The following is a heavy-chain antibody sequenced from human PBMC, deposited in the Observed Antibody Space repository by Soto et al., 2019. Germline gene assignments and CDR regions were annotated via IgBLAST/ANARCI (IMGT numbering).Heavy chain of an antibody. CDR3: GHKGGRGARMDG. CDR2: IYWDGDE. V-gene: IGHV2-5*02. J-gene: IGHJ6*02. D-gene: IGHD1-26*01. Sequence: QITLKESGPTLVKPTQTLTLTCTFSGFSLSTSGVGVVWIRQPPGKALEWLALIYWDGDERYSPFLKSRLTITQEPSKNQVALTMTNLDPLDTGKYYCGHKGGRGARMDGWGQGTTVTVSS. CDR1: GFSLSTSGVG.